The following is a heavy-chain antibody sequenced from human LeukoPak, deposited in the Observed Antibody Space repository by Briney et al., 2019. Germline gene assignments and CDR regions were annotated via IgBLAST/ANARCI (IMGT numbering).Heavy chain of an antibody. J-gene: IGHJ4*02. V-gene: IGHV3-9*03. Sequence: GGSLRLSCAASGFTFDDYAMHWVRQAPGKGLEWVSGISWNSGSIGYADSVKGRFTISRDNAKNSLYLQMNSLRAEDMALYYCARGGDTAMAPFDYGGQGPLVTFPS. D-gene: IGHD5-18*01. CDR2: ISWNSGSI. CDR1: GFTFDDYA. CDR3: ARGGDTAMAPFDY.